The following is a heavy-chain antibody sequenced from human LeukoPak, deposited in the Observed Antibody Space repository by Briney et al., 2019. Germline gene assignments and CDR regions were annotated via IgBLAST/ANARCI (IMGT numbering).Heavy chain of an antibody. CDR3: ARPRRDGYNYRPPNNAFDI. V-gene: IGHV1-69*13. Sequence: ASVKVSCKASGGTFSSYAISWVRQAPGQGLEWMGGIIPIFGTANYAQKFHGRGTITADESTSTAYMELSSLRSEDTAVYYCARPRRDGYNYRPPNNAFDIWGQGTMVTVSS. CDR2: IIPIFGTA. D-gene: IGHD5-24*01. CDR1: GGTFSSYA. J-gene: IGHJ3*02.